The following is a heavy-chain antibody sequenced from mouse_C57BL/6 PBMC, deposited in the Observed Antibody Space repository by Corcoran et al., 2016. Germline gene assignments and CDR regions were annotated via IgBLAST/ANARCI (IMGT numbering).Heavy chain of an antibody. J-gene: IGHJ2*01. CDR2: IYWDDDK. V-gene: IGHV8-12*01. CDR3: ARSYDGYLYFDY. Sequence: QVTLKESGPGILQSSQTLSLTCSFSGFSLSTSGMGVSWIRQPSGKGLEWLAHIYWDDDKRYNPSLKSRLTISKDTSRNRVFLKITSVDTADTATYYCARSYDGYLYFDYWGQGTILTVSS. D-gene: IGHD2-3*01. CDR1: GFSLSTSGMG.